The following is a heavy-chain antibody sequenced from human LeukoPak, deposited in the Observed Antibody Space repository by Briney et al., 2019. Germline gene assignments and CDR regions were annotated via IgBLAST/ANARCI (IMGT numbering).Heavy chain of an antibody. CDR1: GFTVSTNY. CDR3: ARDRGPIGGMDV. CDR2: LYYGGST. J-gene: IGHJ6*02. D-gene: IGHD2/OR15-2a*01. Sequence: GGSLRLSCAASGFTVSTNYMNWVRQAPGEGLEWVSVLYYGGSTYYADSVKGRFTISRDNSKNTLYLQMNSLRAEDTAVYYCARDRGPIGGMDVWGQGTTVTVSS. V-gene: IGHV3-53*01.